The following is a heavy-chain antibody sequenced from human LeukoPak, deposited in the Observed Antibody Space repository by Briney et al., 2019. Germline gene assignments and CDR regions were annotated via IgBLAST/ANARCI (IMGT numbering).Heavy chain of an antibody. Sequence: GRSLRLSCAASRFIFSNYAMHWVRQAPGKGLDWVAVISYHGRDQFYADSVKGRFTISRDFSKDTLYLQMNSLRTEDTAVYYCVRQDCSGGSCYLDYWGQGTLVTVSS. CDR2: ISYHGRDQ. D-gene: IGHD2-15*01. CDR3: VRQDCSGGSCYLDY. J-gene: IGHJ4*02. CDR1: RFIFSNYA. V-gene: IGHV3-30*04.